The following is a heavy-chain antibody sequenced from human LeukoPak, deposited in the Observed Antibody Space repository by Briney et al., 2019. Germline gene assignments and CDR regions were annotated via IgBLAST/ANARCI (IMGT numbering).Heavy chain of an antibody. CDR2: IHYSGST. D-gene: IGHD2-15*01. CDR3: ASLSEYCSAGSCYLGWFDP. J-gene: IGHJ5*02. Sequence: SQTLSLTCTVSGGSSSSSSHYWGWIRQPPGKGLEWIGTIHYSGSTYYNPSLKSRVTISVDTSKNQFSLKLSSLTAADTAVYYCASLSEYCSAGSCYLGWFDPWGQGTLVTVSS. CDR1: GGSSSSSSHY. V-gene: IGHV4-39*07.